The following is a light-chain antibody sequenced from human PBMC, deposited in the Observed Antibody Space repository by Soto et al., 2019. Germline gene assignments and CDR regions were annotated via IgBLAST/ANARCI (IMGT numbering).Light chain of an antibody. Sequence: QFVLTQPPSVSGAPGQRVTISCTGSSSNIGAGYDVHWYQQLPGTAPKLLIYGNSNRPSGVPDRFSGSKSGTSVSLAITGLQAEDEADYYCQSYDSSLSGSVFGGGTKVTVL. CDR3: QSYDSSLSGSV. J-gene: IGLJ2*01. CDR2: GNS. V-gene: IGLV1-40*01. CDR1: SSNIGAGYD.